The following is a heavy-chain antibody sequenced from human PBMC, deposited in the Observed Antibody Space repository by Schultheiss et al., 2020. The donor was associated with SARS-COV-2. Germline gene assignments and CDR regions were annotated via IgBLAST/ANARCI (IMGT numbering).Heavy chain of an antibody. V-gene: IGHV3-21*01. CDR3: ARDLRFLGDY. J-gene: IGHJ4*02. D-gene: IGHD3-3*01. Sequence: GGSLRLSCAASGFTFSSYAMSWVRQAPGKGLEWVSSISSSSSYIYYADSVKGRFTISRDNAKNSLYLQMNSLRAEDTAVYYCARDLRFLGDYWGRGTLVTVSS. CDR1: GFTFSSYA. CDR2: ISSSSSYI.